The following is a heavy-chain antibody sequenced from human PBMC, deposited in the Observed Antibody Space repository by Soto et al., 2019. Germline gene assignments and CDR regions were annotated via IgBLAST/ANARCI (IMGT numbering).Heavy chain of an antibody. J-gene: IGHJ6*02. CDR1: GGSISYNSYD. CDR2: IFYTGTT. CDR3: ARVVLVRGVILMHYYYYYGMDV. Sequence: PSETLSLTCSVSGGSISYNSYDWGWIRQPPGKGLEWIGGIFYTGTTYYSPSLKDRVTMSMDTSKNSFSVNLTSVTAADTAVYFCARVVLVRGVILMHYYYYYGMDVWGQGTTVTSP. V-gene: IGHV4-39*02. D-gene: IGHD3-10*01.